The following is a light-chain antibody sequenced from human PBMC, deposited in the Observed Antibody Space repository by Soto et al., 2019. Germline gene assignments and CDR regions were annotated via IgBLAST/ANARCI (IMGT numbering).Light chain of an antibody. CDR1: QTISSW. Sequence: ILMTQSPSTMSVYVRDRVSITFPANQTISSWLAWYQQKPGKAPKLLIYKASTLKSGVPSRFSGSGSGTEFTLTISSLQPDDFATYYCQHYNSYSEAFGQGTKVDIK. J-gene: IGKJ1*01. V-gene: IGKV1-5*03. CDR2: KAS. CDR3: QHYNSYSEA.